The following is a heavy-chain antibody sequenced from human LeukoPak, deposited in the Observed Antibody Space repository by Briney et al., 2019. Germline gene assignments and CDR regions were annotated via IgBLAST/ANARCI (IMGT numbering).Heavy chain of an antibody. D-gene: IGHD3-9*01. V-gene: IGHV1-2*02. Sequence: ASVKVSCKASGYTFTGYYMHWVRQAPGQGLGWMGWINPNSGGTNYAQKFQGRVTITADKSTSTAYMELSSLRSEDTAVYYCAREDDILTGYPPNFDYWGQGTLVTVSS. CDR1: GYTFTGYY. CDR3: AREDDILTGYPPNFDY. CDR2: INPNSGGT. J-gene: IGHJ4*02.